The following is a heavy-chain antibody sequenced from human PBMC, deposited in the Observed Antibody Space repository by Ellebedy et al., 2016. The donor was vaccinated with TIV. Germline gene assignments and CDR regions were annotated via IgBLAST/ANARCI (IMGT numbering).Heavy chain of an antibody. V-gene: IGHV3-33*01. J-gene: IGHJ4*02. CDR3: ASWDFDY. CDR2: IWYDGSIK. CDR1: GLTFSRYG. D-gene: IGHD7-27*01. Sequence: GESLKISCAASGLTFSRYGMHWNRQAPDKGLEWVAVIWYDGSIKYLADSVKGRFTISRDNFNNTLYLQMNSLRAEDTAVYWCASWDFDYWGQGTLVTVSS.